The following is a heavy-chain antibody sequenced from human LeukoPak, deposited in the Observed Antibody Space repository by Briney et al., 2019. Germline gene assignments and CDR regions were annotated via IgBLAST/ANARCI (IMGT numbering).Heavy chain of an antibody. CDR3: ARVVTPRYCSTPSCYWKGWFDP. V-gene: IGHV1-8*01. CDR1: GYTFTSYD. J-gene: IGHJ5*02. CDR2: MNPNSGNT. Sequence: ASVKVSCKASGYTFTSYDINWVRQATGQGLEWMGRMNPNSGNTGYAQKFQGRVTMTRNTSISTVYMELSSLRSEDTAVYYCARVVTPRYCSTPSCYWKGWFDPWGQGTLVTVSS. D-gene: IGHD2-2*01.